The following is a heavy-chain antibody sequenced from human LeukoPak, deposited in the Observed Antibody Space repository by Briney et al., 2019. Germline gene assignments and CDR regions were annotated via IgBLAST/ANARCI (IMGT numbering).Heavy chain of an antibody. Sequence: PGRSLRLSCAASGFTFSSYAMHWVRQAPGKGLEWVAVISYDGSNKYYADSVKGRFTISRDNSKNTLYLQMNSRRAEDTAVYYCARDASTTVVTHDAFDIWGQGRMVTV. V-gene: IGHV3-30*04. D-gene: IGHD4-23*01. J-gene: IGHJ3*02. CDR1: GFTFSSYA. CDR2: ISYDGSNK. CDR3: ARDASTTVVTHDAFDI.